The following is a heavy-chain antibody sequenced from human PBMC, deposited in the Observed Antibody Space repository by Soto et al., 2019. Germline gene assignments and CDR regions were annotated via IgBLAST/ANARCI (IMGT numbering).Heavy chain of an antibody. D-gene: IGHD3-3*02. CDR3: TKGPFLEWFLSVGGEEC. Sequence: QLLESGGGLVQPGGSLRLSCAASGFTFRNYAMSWVRQAPGQGLEWVSAINGGGVSTYYADSVKGRFTISRDHSKNTLYLQMASVRVEETAVYYCTKGPFLEWFLSVGGEECWGRGTLVTVSS. CDR2: INGGGVST. CDR1: GFTFRNYA. V-gene: IGHV3-23*01. J-gene: IGHJ4*02.